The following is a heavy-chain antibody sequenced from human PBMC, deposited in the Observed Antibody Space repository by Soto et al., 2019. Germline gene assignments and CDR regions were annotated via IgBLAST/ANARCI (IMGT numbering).Heavy chain of an antibody. J-gene: IGHJ4*02. CDR3: ARLQAAAGDNDLTFDY. D-gene: IGHD6-13*01. CDR2: IDPSDSYT. CDR1: GCSCTSYW. V-gene: IGHV5-10-1*01. Sequence: GGSLKISCKGAGCSCTSYWISCVRQMPGKGLEWMGRIDPSDSYTNYSPSFQGHVTISADNSISTAYLQWSSQKASDTAMYYCARLQAAAGDNDLTFDYWGQGTLVTVSS.